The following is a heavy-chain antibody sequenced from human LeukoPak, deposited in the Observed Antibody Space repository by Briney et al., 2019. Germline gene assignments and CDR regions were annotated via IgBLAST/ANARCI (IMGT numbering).Heavy chain of an antibody. CDR2: IYHSGST. D-gene: IGHD6-19*01. V-gene: IGHV4-30-2*01. CDR3: AKCSTPGYTSGWCNWIDP. Sequence: SETLSLTCAVSGVSISSGGYSWSWIRQPPGKGLEWIGYIYHSGSTYYNPSLKSRVTISVDRPKNQFSLKLGSVTAADTAVYYCAKCSTPGYTSGWCNWIDPWGQGTLVTVSS. J-gene: IGHJ5*02. CDR1: GVSISSGGYS.